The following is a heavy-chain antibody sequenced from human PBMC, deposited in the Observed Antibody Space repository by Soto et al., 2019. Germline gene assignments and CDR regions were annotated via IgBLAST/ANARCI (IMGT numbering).Heavy chain of an antibody. V-gene: IGHV2-5*01. J-gene: IGHJ5*02. CDR2: IYWNDDK. D-gene: IGHD2-2*01. Sequence: SGATLVNPAQTLPLTCTFSGFSLSTSGVGVGWIRQPPGKALEWLALIYWNDDKRYSPSLKSRLTITKDTSKNQVVLTMTNMDPVDTATYYCAHGGIVPAAGWFDPWGQGTLVTVSS. CDR3: AHGGIVPAAGWFDP. CDR1: GFSLSTSGVG.